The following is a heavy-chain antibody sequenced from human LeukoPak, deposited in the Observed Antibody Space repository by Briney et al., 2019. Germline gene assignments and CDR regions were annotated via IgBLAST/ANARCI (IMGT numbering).Heavy chain of an antibody. CDR2: IKSKTDSGTT. Sequence: GGSLRLSCAASGFTFTNAWMSWVRQAPGKGLEWVGRIKSKTDSGTTDYAAPVKGRFTISRDDPRSTLFLQMNSLKTEDTAVFYCTTHLPDNCWGQGTLVSASS. J-gene: IGHJ4*02. CDR3: TTHLPDNC. V-gene: IGHV3-15*01. CDR1: GFTFTNAW. D-gene: IGHD1-14*01.